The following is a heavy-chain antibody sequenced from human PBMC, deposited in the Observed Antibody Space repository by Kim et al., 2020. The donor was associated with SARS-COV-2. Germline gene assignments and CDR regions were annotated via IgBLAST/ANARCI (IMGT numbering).Heavy chain of an antibody. CDR2: IFYTGST. J-gene: IGHJ5*02. D-gene: IGHD3-16*01. CDR1: GGSISSTSDY. Sequence: SETLSLTCTVSGGSISSTSDYWIWIRQFPGKGLEWIGSIFYTGSTYYNPSLKSRLTISVDTSKNQFSLKLISVTAADTAVYHCARGPWGQLNYFDPWGQGTLVTVSS. CDR3: ARGPWGQLNYFDP. V-gene: IGHV4-39*07.